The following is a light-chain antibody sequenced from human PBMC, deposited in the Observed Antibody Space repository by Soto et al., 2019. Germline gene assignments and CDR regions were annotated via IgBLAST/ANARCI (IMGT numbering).Light chain of an antibody. CDR3: QAYDNSLRGWV. Sequence: QSVLAQPPSVSGAPGQTVTISCTGTSSNFGAGHGVHWFQQVPGTAPKLLIYSDFNRPSGVPARFSGSRSGTSASLAITGLQAEDGATYYCQAYDNSLRGWVFGGGTKVTVL. V-gene: IGLV1-40*01. J-gene: IGLJ3*02. CDR1: SSNFGAGHG. CDR2: SDF.